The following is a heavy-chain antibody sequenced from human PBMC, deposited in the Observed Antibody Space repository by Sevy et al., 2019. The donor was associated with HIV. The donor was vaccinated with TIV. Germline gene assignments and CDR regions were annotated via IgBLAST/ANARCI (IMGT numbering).Heavy chain of an antibody. J-gene: IGHJ6*02. CDR2: INHSGST. D-gene: IGHD3-3*01. V-gene: IGHV4-34*01. CDR1: GGSFSGYY. CDR3: ARGWRGDLPPINYYYYGIDV. Sequence: LTASETVSLTCAVYGGSFSGYYWSWIRQPPGKGLEWIGEINHSGSTNYNPSLKSRVTISVDTSKNQFSLKLSSVTAADTAVYYCARGWRGDLPPINYYYYGIDVWGQGTTVTVSS.